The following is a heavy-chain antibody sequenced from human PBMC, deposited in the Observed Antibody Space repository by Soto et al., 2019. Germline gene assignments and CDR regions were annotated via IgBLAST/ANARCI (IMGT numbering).Heavy chain of an antibody. D-gene: IGHD3-22*01. CDR1: GGSISSGVYS. CDR2: IYHSGST. V-gene: IGHV4-30-2*01. CDR3: ARGNDSSGYYYFPFDY. J-gene: IGHJ4*02. Sequence: PSETLSLTCAVSGGSISSGVYSWIWIRQPPGKVLEWIGYIYHSGSTYYNPSLKSRVTISVDRSKNQFSLKLSSVTAADTAVYYCARGNDSSGYYYFPFDYWGQGTLVTVSS.